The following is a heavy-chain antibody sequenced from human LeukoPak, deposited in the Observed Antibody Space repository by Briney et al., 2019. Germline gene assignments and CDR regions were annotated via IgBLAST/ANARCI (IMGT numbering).Heavy chain of an antibody. J-gene: IGHJ4*02. CDR1: GGSISSYY. CDR3: ARSSGAYRSFDY. V-gene: IGHV4-59*01. D-gene: IGHD1-26*01. Sequence: SQTLSLTCTVSGGSISSYYSSWIRQPPGKGLEWIGYIYSLVTTDYNPSLKSRVTISVDTSNNQFSLNMSSVTAADTTVYYCARSSGAYRSFDYWGQGTLVP. CDR2: IYSLVTT.